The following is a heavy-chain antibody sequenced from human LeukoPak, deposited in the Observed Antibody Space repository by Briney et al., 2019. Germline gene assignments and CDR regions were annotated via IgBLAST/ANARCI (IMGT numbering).Heavy chain of an antibody. Sequence: GASVKVSCKASGGTFSSYAISWVRQAPGQGLEWMGGIIPIFGTANYAQKFQGRVTITTDESTSTAYMELSSLRSEDTAVYYCARDKDSSSWSKYNWFDPWGQGTLVTVSS. CDR1: GGTFSSYA. CDR3: ARDKDSSSWSKYNWFDP. V-gene: IGHV1-69*05. CDR2: IIPIFGTA. D-gene: IGHD6-13*01. J-gene: IGHJ5*02.